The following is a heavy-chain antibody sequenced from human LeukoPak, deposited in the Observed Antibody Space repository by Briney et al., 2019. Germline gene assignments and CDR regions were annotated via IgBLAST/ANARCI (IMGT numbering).Heavy chain of an antibody. CDR3: ARAVGATLLYYFDY. Sequence: ASVKVSCKASGYTFTSYGISWARQAPRQGLEWMGWISAYNGNTNYAQKLQGRVTMTTDTSTSTAYMELRSLRSDDTAVYYCARAVGATLLYYFDYWGQGTLVTVSS. J-gene: IGHJ4*02. CDR1: GYTFTSYG. V-gene: IGHV1-18*01. CDR2: ISAYNGNT. D-gene: IGHD1-26*01.